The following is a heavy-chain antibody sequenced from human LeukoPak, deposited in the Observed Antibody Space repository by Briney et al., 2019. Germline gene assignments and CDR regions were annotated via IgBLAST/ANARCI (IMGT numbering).Heavy chain of an antibody. CDR2: IYHSGST. J-gene: IGHJ5*02. V-gene: IGHV4-39*07. CDR1: GGSISSSSYY. D-gene: IGHD3-16*02. Sequence: KTSETLSLTCTVSGGSISSSSYYWGWIRQPPGKGLEWIGEIYHSGSTNYNPSLKSRVTISVDKSKNQFSLKLSSVTAADTAVYYCARSRGYRGNMNWFDPWGQGTLVTVSS. CDR3: ARSRGYRGNMNWFDP.